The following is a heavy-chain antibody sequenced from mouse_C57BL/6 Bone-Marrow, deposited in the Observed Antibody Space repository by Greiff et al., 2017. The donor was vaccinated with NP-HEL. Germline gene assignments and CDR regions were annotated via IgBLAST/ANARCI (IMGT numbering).Heavy chain of an antibody. CDR1: GYAFSSSW. Sequence: QVQLQQSGPELVKPGASVKISCKASGYAFSSSWMNWVKQRPGKGLEWIGRIYPGDGDTNYNGKFKGKATLTAAKSSSTDYMQLSSLTSEDSAVYVCARSMVTTPLAYWGQGTLVTVSA. CDR2: IYPGDGDT. D-gene: IGHD2-2*01. V-gene: IGHV1-82*01. CDR3: ARSMVTTPLAY. J-gene: IGHJ3*01.